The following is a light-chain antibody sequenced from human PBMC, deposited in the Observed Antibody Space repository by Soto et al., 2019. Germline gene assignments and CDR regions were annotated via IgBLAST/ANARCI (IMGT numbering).Light chain of an antibody. J-gene: IGLJ1*01. CDR2: EVS. CDR3: CSYAGTYTFDV. Sequence: QSALTQPASVSGSPGQSITISCTETSSDVGSYNLVSWYQHHPGKAPKLMIYEVSKRPSGVSNRFSGSKSGNTASLTISGLQAEDEADYYCCSYAGTYTFDVFGTGTKLTVL. V-gene: IGLV2-23*02. CDR1: SSDVGSYNL.